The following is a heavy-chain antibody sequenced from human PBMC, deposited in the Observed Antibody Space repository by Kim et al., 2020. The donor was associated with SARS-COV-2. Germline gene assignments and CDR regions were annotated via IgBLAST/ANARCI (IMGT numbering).Heavy chain of an antibody. D-gene: IGHD1-20*01. Sequence: GGSLRLSCAASGFTFRSYALSWVRQAPGKGLEWVSGISGSGGDTYYADSVQGRFTISRDNSKNALNLEMNSLRAEDTALYYCAKVTNITAPFYNYWAQGT. CDR2: ISGSGGDT. V-gene: IGHV3-23*01. CDR1: GFTFRSYA. J-gene: IGHJ4*02. CDR3: AKVTNITAPFYNY.